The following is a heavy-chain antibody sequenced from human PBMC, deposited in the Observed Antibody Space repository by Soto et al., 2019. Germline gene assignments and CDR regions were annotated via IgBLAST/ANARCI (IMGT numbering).Heavy chain of an antibody. J-gene: IGHJ3*02. Sequence: QLQLQESGPGLVKPSETLPLTCTVSGGSISSSSYYWGWIRQPPGKGLEWIGSIYYSGSTYYNPSLRSRVTKSVNTSRNQVSLKLSSVTAADTAVYYCASTAPYGDYARWRVGAFDIWGQGTMVTVSS. V-gene: IGHV4-39*01. CDR1: GGSISSSSYY. CDR3: ASTAPYGDYARWRVGAFDI. CDR2: IYYSGST. D-gene: IGHD4-17*01.